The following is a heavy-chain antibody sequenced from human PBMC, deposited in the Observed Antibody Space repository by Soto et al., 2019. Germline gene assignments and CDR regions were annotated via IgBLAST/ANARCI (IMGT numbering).Heavy chain of an antibody. D-gene: IGHD2-2*02. CDR1: GGSISSSSYY. CDR2: IYYSGST. CDR3: ARHFSFQYPYFDY. Sequence: QLQLQESGPGLVKPSETLSLTCTVSGGSISSSSYYWGWIRQPQGKGLEWIGSIYYSGSTYYNPSLKCRVTIAVDTSKNQFSLKLSSVTAADTAVYYCARHFSFQYPYFDYWGQGTLVTVSS. V-gene: IGHV4-39*01. J-gene: IGHJ4*02.